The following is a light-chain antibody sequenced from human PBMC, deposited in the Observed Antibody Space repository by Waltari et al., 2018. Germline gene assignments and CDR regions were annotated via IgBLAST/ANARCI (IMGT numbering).Light chain of an antibody. Sequence: DIVLTQSPGTLSLSPGASPTLPCRASQSVSSSYLAWYQQKPGQAPRHLIYGASSRATGIPDRFSGSGSGTDFTLTISRLEPEDFAVYYCQQYGSSPWTFGQGTKVEIK. CDR1: QSVSSSY. CDR3: QQYGSSPWT. J-gene: IGKJ1*01. V-gene: IGKV3-20*01. CDR2: GAS.